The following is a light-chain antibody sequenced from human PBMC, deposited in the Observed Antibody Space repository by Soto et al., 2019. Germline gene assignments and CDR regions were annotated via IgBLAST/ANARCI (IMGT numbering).Light chain of an antibody. CDR1: QSVSRY. V-gene: IGKV3-11*01. CDR3: QQRSNWPPKLT. Sequence: EIVLTQSPANLSLSPGERATVSCRASQSVSRYLAWYQQKPGQAPRLLIYDASNRATGIPARFSGSGSGTDFSLTISSLEPEDFAVYYCQQRSNWPPKLTFGGGTKVEIK. CDR2: DAS. J-gene: IGKJ4*01.